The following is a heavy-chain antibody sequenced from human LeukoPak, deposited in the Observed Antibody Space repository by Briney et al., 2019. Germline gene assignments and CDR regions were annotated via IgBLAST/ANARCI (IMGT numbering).Heavy chain of an antibody. Sequence: GGSLRLSCAASGFTFQGYVMSWVRQGPGKGLEWVSGINWNGGSTGYADSVKGRFTISRDNAKNSLYLQVNSLRAEDTALYYCARDVYSSGWAHAFDYWGQGTLVTVSS. CDR1: GFTFQGYV. J-gene: IGHJ4*02. V-gene: IGHV3-20*04. D-gene: IGHD6-19*01. CDR3: ARDVYSSGWAHAFDY. CDR2: INWNGGST.